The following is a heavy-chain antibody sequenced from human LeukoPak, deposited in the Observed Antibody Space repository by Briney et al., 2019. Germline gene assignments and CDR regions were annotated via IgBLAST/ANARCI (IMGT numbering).Heavy chain of an antibody. J-gene: IGHJ3*02. V-gene: IGHV1-18*01. CDR2: ISSYNGNT. CDR3: ARRVAVARGDAFDI. Sequence: ASVKVSCKASGYTFSSCGISWVRQAPGQGLEWMGWISSYNGNTNYEQKLQGRVTMFTDTSTGTAYMELRSLRSDDTAVYYCARRVAVARGDAFDIWGQGTMVTVSS. CDR1: GYTFSSCG. D-gene: IGHD6-19*01.